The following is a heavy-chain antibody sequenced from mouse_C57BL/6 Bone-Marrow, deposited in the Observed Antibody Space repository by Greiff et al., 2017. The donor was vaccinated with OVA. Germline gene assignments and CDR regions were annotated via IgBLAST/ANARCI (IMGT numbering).Heavy chain of an antibody. J-gene: IGHJ4*01. V-gene: IGHV1-69*01. CDR2: IDPNYGTT. Sequence: QVQLQQPGAELVMPGASVKLSCKASGYTFTSYWMHWVKQRPGQGLEWIGEIDPNYGTTSYNQKFKGKATLTVDQSSSTAYMQLNSLTSEDSAVYYCAWRPRVYWGQGTSVTVSS. CDR1: GYTFTSYW. CDR3: AWRPRVY.